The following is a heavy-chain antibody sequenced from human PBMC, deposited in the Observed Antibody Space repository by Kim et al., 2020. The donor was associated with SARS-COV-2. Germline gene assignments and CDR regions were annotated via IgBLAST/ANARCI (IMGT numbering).Heavy chain of an antibody. V-gene: IGHV3-23*01. J-gene: IGHJ4*02. CDR2: ISGSGGST. D-gene: IGHD6-19*01. CDR3: ASLGIAVAGQSRPFDY. CDR1: GFTFSSYA. Sequence: GGSLRLSCAASGFTFSSYAMSWVRQAPGKGLEWVSAISGSGGSTYYADSVKGRFTISRDNSKNTLYLQMNSLRAEDTAVYYCASLGIAVAGQSRPFDYWGQGTLVTVSS.